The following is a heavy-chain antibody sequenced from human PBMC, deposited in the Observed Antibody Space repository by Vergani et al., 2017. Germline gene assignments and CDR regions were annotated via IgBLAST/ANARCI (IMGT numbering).Heavy chain of an antibody. Sequence: QVQLQESGPGLVKPSETLSLTCNVSGGSIRSYYWSWMRQPPGKGLEWIGYIYYSGITNYNPSLRSRVTISMDTSMNQFSLKLSSVTAADTAVYYCARDMGSGYLYGFDIWGQGTMVTVSS. V-gene: IGHV4-59*01. D-gene: IGHD3-22*01. CDR1: GGSIRSYY. CDR3: ARDMGSGYLYGFDI. CDR2: IYYSGIT. J-gene: IGHJ3*02.